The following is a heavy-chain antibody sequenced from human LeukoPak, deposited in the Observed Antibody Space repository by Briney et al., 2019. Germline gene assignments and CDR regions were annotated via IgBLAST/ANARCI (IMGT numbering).Heavy chain of an antibody. D-gene: IGHD6-13*01. Sequence: GGSLRLSCAASGFTFSNAWMIWVRQAPGKGLEWVSYISSSGSTISYADSVKGRFTISRDNAKNSLYLQINRLRAEDTAVYYCARDLGTSWFLDYWGQGTLVTVPS. V-gene: IGHV3-48*04. J-gene: IGHJ4*02. CDR3: ARDLGTSWFLDY. CDR2: ISSSGSTI. CDR1: GFTFSNAW.